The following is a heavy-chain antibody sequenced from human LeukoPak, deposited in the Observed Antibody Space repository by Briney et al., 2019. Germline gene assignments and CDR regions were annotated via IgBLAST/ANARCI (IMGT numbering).Heavy chain of an antibody. V-gene: IGHV4-59*08. CDR1: GGSISSYY. J-gene: IGHJ4*02. D-gene: IGHD2/OR15-2a*01. CDR3: AGHHPRNTVDF. CDR2: ISDIGSI. Sequence: SETLSLTSTVSGGSISSYYWGWIRPRPGEGLEWIVYISDIGSINYNPSPKSRVTISLDQSKNQLSLKLSSVTAADTVVYYCAGHHPRNTVDFWGQGTLVTVSS.